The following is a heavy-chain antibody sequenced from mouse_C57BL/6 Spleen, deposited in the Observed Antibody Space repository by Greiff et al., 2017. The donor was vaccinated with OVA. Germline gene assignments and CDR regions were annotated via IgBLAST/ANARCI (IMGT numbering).Heavy chain of an antibody. V-gene: IGHV1-82*01. CDR3: ARNLYYGSSYNYAMDY. Sequence: QVQLKQSGPELVKPGASVKISCKASGYAFSSSWMNWVKPRPGKGLEWIGRIYPGDGDTNYNGKFKGKATLTADKSSSTAYMQLSSLTSEDSAVYFCARNLYYGSSYNYAMDYWGQGTSVTVSS. CDR1: GYAFSSSW. J-gene: IGHJ4*01. D-gene: IGHD1-1*01. CDR2: IYPGDGDT.